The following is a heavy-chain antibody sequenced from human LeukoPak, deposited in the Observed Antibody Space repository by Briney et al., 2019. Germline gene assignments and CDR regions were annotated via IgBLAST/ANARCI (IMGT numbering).Heavy chain of an antibody. V-gene: IGHV4-34*01. Sequence: SETLSLTCAVYGGSFSGYYWSWIRQPPGKGLEWIGEINHSGSTNYNPSLKSRVTISVDTSKNQFSLKLSSVTAADTAVYCCARGKLRRVVYARYYYYYMDVWGKGTTVTVSS. J-gene: IGHJ6*03. CDR3: ARGKLRRVVYARYYYYYMDV. CDR1: GGSFSGYY. CDR2: INHSGST. D-gene: IGHD2-8*02.